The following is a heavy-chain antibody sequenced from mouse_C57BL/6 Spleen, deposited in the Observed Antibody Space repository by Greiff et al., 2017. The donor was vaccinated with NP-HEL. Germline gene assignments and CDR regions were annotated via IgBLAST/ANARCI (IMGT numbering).Heavy chain of an antibody. V-gene: IGHV1-81*01. CDR3: AKEGGDYYGSPYAMDY. CDR1: GYTFTSYG. Sequence: VQLQQSGAELARPGASVKLSCKASGYTFTSYGISWVKQRTGQGLEWIGEIYPRSGNTYYNEKFKGKATLTADKSSSTAYMELRSLTSEDSAVYFCAKEGGDYYGSPYAMDYWGQGTSVTVSS. J-gene: IGHJ4*01. D-gene: IGHD1-1*01. CDR2: IYPRSGNT.